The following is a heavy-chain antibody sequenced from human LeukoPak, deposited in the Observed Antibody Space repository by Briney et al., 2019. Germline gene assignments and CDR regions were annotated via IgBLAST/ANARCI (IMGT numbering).Heavy chain of an antibody. D-gene: IGHD3-22*01. V-gene: IGHV1-8*02. Sequence: GASVKVSCKASGYTFTSYYMHWVRQAPGQGLEWMGWMNPNSGNTGYAQKFQGRVTMTRNTSISTAYMELSSLRSEDTAVYYCASSDYYDSSGQTRDYWGQGTLVTVSS. J-gene: IGHJ4*02. CDR3: ASSDYYDSSGQTRDY. CDR2: MNPNSGNT. CDR1: GYTFTSYY.